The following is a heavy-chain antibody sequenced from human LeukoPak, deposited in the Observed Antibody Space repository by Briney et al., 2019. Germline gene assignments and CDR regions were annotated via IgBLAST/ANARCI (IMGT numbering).Heavy chain of an antibody. CDR3: VHGGLYYLDY. D-gene: IGHD3-10*01. CDR1: GFTFSSYS. Sequence: LPGGSLRLSCAASGFTFSSYSMNWVRQAPGKGLEWVSAISGSGSTYHADSVKGRFTISRDIFKNTLYLQMNSLRAEDTAVYYCVHGGLYYLDYWGQGTLVTVSS. CDR2: ISGSGST. J-gene: IGHJ4*02. V-gene: IGHV3-23*01.